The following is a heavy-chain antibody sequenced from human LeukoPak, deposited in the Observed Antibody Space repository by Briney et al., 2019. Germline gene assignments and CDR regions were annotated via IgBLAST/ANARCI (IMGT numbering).Heavy chain of an antibody. Sequence: SETLSLTCAVYGGSFSGYYWSWIRQPPGKGLEWIGEINHSGSTNYNPSLKSRVTISVDTSKNQFSLKLSSVTAADTAVYYCARSYYYDSSGYYYPFDYWGQGTLVTASS. D-gene: IGHD3-22*01. CDR2: INHSGST. J-gene: IGHJ4*02. CDR3: ARSYYYDSSGYYYPFDY. CDR1: GGSFSGYY. V-gene: IGHV4-34*01.